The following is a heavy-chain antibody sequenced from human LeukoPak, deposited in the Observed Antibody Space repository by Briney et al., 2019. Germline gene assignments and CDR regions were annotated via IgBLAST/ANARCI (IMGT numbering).Heavy chain of an antibody. CDR2: ISGSGGST. D-gene: IGHD3-10*01. CDR1: GFTFSSYA. V-gene: IGHV3-23*01. CDR3: AKLINELDAFDI. J-gene: IGHJ3*02. Sequence: GGSLRLSCAASGFTFSSYAMSWVRQAPGKGLEWVSAISGSGGSTYYADSMKGRFTISRDNSKNTLYLQMNSLRAEDTAVYYCAKLINELDAFDIWGQGTMVTVSS.